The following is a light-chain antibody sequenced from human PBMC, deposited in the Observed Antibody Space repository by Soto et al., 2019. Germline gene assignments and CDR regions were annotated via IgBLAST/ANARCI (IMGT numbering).Light chain of an antibody. CDR1: SSNIGAGYD. J-gene: IGLJ1*01. Sequence: QSVLTRPPSVSVSPVQRVNISCTGSSSNIGAGYDVRWYLQLPGTAPKLLIYANNQRPSAVPDRFSGSGSGTSASLAVTGLQPDDEAYYYCHPFDNSLTGSVFGTATKVTVL. CDR3: HPFDNSLTGSV. V-gene: IGLV1-40*01. CDR2: ANN.